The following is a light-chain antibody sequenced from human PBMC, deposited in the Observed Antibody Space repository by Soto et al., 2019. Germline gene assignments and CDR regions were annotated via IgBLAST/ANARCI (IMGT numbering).Light chain of an antibody. Sequence: DIQMTQSPSSLSASVGDRVTITCRSNQGIIKSLAWYQQKPGKVTKLLIYAASSLQSGVPSRFRGSGSGTEFTLTISSLQPEDFATYYCQSYNTDRPTFGQGTRLEAK. V-gene: IGKV1-27*01. CDR1: QGIIKS. J-gene: IGKJ5*01. CDR3: QSYNTDRPT. CDR2: AAS.